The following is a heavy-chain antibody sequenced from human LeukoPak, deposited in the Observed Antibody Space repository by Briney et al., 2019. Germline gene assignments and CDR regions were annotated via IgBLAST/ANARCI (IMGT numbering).Heavy chain of an antibody. V-gene: IGHV3-21*01. CDR2: ISSSSSYI. Sequence: PGGSLRLSCATSGFTLSRYGVAWVRQAPGKGLEWVSSISSSSSYIYYADSVKGRFTISRDNAKNSLYLQMNSLRAEDTAVYYCAALSSSRPFDYWGQGTLVTVPS. CDR1: GFTLSRYG. J-gene: IGHJ4*02. D-gene: IGHD6-6*01. CDR3: AALSSSRPFDY.